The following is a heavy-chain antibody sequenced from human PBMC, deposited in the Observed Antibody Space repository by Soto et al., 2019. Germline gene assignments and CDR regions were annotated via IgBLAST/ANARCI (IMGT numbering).Heavy chain of an antibody. Sequence: GESLKISCKPSGYSFATNSLSWRCQMPKKGGDWIAIISSGDSDTKYSPSLQGQVTIAAATSSSTAYVHWTSLKASDAAMYYCARSRRGAYSSGWY. CDR2: ISSGDSDT. CDR1: GYSFATNS. J-gene: IGHJ2*01. V-gene: IGHV5-51*01. CDR3: ARSRRGAYSSGWY. D-gene: IGHD6-19*01.